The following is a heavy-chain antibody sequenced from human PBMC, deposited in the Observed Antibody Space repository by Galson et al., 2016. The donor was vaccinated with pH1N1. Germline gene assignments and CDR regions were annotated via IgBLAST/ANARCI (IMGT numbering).Heavy chain of an antibody. D-gene: IGHD3-10*01. V-gene: IGHV3-30*18. CDR1: GFTFSRYG. CDR3: AKDITMVRGASGAMDV. J-gene: IGHJ6*02. CDR2: IWYDGNNK. Sequence: SLRLSCAASGFTFSRYGMHWVRQAPGKGLEWVAVIWYDGNNKYYADSVKGRFTISRDNSKNKLYLQMNSLRAEDTAMYYCAKDITMVRGASGAMDVWGQGTTVTVSS.